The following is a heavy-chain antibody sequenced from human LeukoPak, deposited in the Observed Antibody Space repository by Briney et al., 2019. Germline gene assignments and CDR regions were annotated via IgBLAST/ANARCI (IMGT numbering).Heavy chain of an antibody. J-gene: IGHJ4*02. CDR1: GYSFTSYW. Sequence: GESLKISCKGSGYSFTSYWIGWVRQMPGKGLELMGIIYPGDSDTRYSPSFQGQVTISADKSISTAYLQWSSLKASDTAMYYCARSFMVRGPPSPDFDYWGQGTLVTVSS. V-gene: IGHV5-51*01. CDR3: ARSFMVRGPPSPDFDY. D-gene: IGHD3-10*01. CDR2: IYPGDSDT.